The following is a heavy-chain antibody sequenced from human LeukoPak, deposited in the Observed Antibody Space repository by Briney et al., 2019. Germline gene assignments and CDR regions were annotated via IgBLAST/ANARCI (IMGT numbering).Heavy chain of an antibody. J-gene: IGHJ4*02. D-gene: IGHD1-26*01. CDR3: PRVVGAGGVDY. Sequence: SETLSLTCTVSGGSISSSSYYWGWIRQPPGKGLEWIGSIHYGGSTYYNPSLKSRVTISVDTSKNQFSLKLSSVTAADTAVYYCPRVVGAGGVDYWGQGTLVTVSS. V-gene: IGHV4-39*07. CDR2: IHYGGST. CDR1: GGSISSSSYY.